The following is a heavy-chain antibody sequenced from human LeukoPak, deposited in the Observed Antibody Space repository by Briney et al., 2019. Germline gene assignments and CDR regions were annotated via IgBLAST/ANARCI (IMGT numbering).Heavy chain of an antibody. CDR1: GGSISSYY. Sequence: PSETLSLTCTVSGGSISSYYWSWIRQPAGKGLEWIGRIYTSGSTNYNPPLKSRVTMSVDTSKNQFSLKLSSVTAADTAVYYCARERFPVHYYDSSGYWGVYYFDYWGQGTLVTVSS. CDR2: IYTSGST. V-gene: IGHV4-4*07. J-gene: IGHJ4*02. D-gene: IGHD3-22*01. CDR3: ARERFPVHYYDSSGYWGVYYFDY.